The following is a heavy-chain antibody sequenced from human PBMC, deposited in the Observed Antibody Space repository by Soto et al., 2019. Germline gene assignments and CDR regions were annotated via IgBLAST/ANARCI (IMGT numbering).Heavy chain of an antibody. J-gene: IGHJ6*02. V-gene: IGHV1-18*01. CDR2: ISAYNGNT. D-gene: IGHD2-2*01. Sequence: ASVKVSCTASGYTFTSYGISWVRQAPGQGLEWMGWISAYNGNTNYAQKLQGRVTMTTDTSTSTAYMELRSLRSDDTAVYYCARDGGYCSSTSCKGLYYYYGMDVWGQGTTVTVSS. CDR3: ARDGGYCSSTSCKGLYYYYGMDV. CDR1: GYTFTSYG.